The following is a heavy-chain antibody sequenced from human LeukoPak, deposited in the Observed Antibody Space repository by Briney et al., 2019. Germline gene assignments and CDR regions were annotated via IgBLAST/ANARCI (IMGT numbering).Heavy chain of an antibody. V-gene: IGHV3-21*01. J-gene: IGHJ4*02. Sequence: GGSLRLSCAASGFTFSSYSMNWVRQAPGKGLEWVSSIGSSSSYIYYADSVKGRFTISRDNAKNSLYLQMNSLRAEDTAVYYCARDRFVRFLVDYWGQGTLVTVSS. CDR3: ARDRFVRFLVDY. D-gene: IGHD3-3*01. CDR1: GFTFSSYS. CDR2: IGSSSSYI.